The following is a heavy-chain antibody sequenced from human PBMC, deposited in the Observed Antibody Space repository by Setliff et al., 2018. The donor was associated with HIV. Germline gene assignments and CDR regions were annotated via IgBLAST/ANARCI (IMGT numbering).Heavy chain of an antibody. V-gene: IGHV1-2*02. D-gene: IGHD6-6*01. CDR1: GYSFTGYY. Sequence: ASVKVSCKASGYSFTGYYMHWVRKAPGQGLEWMGWINPNSGGTNYAQKFQGRVTMTRDTSISTAYMELSRLRSDDTAVYYCAREWVSSSQSSCAFDIWGQGTMVTVSS. CDR2: INPNSGGT. J-gene: IGHJ3*02. CDR3: AREWVSSSQSSCAFDI.